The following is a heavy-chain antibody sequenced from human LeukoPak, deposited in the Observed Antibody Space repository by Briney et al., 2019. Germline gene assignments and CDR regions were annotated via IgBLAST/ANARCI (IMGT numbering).Heavy chain of an antibody. J-gene: IGHJ5*02. CDR3: ARVILSSSWRYWFDP. CDR2: ISAYNGNT. D-gene: IGHD6-13*01. V-gene: IGHV1-18*01. CDR1: GYTFTSYD. Sequence: GASVKVSCKASGYTFTSYDISWVRQAPGQGLEWMGWISAYNGNTNYAQKLQGRVTMTTDTSTSTAYMELRSLRSDDTAVYYCARVILSSSWRYWFDPCGQGTLGSVSS.